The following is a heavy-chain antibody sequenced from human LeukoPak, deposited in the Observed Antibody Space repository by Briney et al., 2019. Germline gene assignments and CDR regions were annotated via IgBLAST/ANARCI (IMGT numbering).Heavy chain of an antibody. J-gene: IGHJ4*02. Sequence: GESLKISCKGSGYSFTNYWVTWVRQMPGKGLEWMGRIDPSDSYTNYSPSFRGHVTISADKSISTAYLQWSSLKASDTAMYYCARNPRGSSSAPDYWGQGTLVTVSS. CDR1: GYSFTNYW. CDR2: IDPSDSYT. V-gene: IGHV5-10-1*01. D-gene: IGHD6-6*01. CDR3: ARNPRGSSSAPDY.